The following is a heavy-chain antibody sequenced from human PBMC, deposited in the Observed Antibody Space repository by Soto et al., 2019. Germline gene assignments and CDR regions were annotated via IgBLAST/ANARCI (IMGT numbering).Heavy chain of an antibody. CDR2: IWYDGSNK. D-gene: IGHD6-6*01. CDR3: AGLYSSSSHYYYYGMDV. J-gene: IGHJ6*02. Sequence: QVQLVESGGGVIQPGRSLRLSCAAPGFTFSSYGMHWVRQAPGKGLEWVAVIWYDGSNKYYADSVNGRFTSSRENSKNTPYLQMNSLRAEDTAVYYCAGLYSSSSHYYYYGMDVWGQGTTVTVSS. V-gene: IGHV3-33*01. CDR1: GFTFSSYG.